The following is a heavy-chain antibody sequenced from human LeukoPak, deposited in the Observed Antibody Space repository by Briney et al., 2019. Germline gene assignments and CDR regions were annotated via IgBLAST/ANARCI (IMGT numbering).Heavy chain of an antibody. Sequence: SETLSLTCSVSGGSISSSSYYWGWIRQPPGKKLEWIGNIYYSGSTYYNPCLKSRVTISVDTSKNQFSLKLSSVTAADTAVYYCARPQRYSMYALDYWGQGTLVTVSS. CDR2: IYYSGST. J-gene: IGHJ4*02. CDR1: GGSISSSSYY. CDR3: ARPQRYSMYALDY. D-gene: IGHD5/OR15-5a*01. V-gene: IGHV4-39*01.